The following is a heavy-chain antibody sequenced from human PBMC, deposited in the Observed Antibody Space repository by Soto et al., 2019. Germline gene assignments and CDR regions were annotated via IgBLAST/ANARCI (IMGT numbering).Heavy chain of an antibody. Sequence: ASVKVSCKASGCTFTGYYMHWVRQAPGQGLEWMGWINPNSGGTNYAQKFQGWVTMTRDTSISTAYMELSRLRSDDTAVYYCARGDPRRPNRYYYYYYMDVWGKGTTVTVS. CDR3: ARGDPRRPNRYYYYYYMDV. CDR1: GCTFTGYY. D-gene: IGHD6-6*01. CDR2: INPNSGGT. J-gene: IGHJ6*03. V-gene: IGHV1-2*04.